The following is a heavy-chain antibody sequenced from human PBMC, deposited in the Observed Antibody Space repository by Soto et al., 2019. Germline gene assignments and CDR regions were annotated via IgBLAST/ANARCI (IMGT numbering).Heavy chain of an antibody. Sequence: VKVSCKASGFACTSSAVQWVGQTRGQRHERIGWIVVGSGDTNYAQTVEERVTITRDMSTSTAYMELSSRRPEDTAACDWSAGGAYCSSTSCYLYHYGKNVWGQGTTVTVSS. D-gene: IGHD2-2*01. CDR2: IVVGSGDT. V-gene: IGHV1-58*01. J-gene: IGHJ6*02. CDR1: GFACTSSA. CDR3: SAGGAYCSSTSCYLYHYGKNV.